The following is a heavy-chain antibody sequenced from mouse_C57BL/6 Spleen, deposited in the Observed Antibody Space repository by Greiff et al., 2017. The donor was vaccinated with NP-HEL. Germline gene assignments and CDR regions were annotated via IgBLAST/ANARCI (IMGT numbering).Heavy chain of an antibody. Sequence: QVQLKESGAELVKPGASVKISCKASGYAFSSYWMNWVKQRPGKGLEWIGQIYPGDGDTNYNGKFKGKATLTADKSSSTAYMQLSSLTSEDSAVYFCARFDYWAYWGQGTLVTVSA. CDR2: IYPGDGDT. J-gene: IGHJ3*01. CDR3: ARFDYWAY. V-gene: IGHV1-80*01. D-gene: IGHD1-1*02. CDR1: GYAFSSYW.